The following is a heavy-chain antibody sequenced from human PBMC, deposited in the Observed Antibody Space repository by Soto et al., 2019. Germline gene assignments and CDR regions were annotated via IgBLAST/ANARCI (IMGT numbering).Heavy chain of an antibody. CDR3: ARGTGSYGHVFDY. CDR1: GASISSSGFY. CDR2: IFHRGTP. Sequence: LQLQESGPGLVRPSETLSLTCTVSGASISSSGFYWGWFRQPPGQGLECIASIFHRGTPYYNPPINTRANISGDTTKNQLSRKLSSVTAADTAVFYCARGTGSYGHVFDYWGQGTLVSVSS. D-gene: IGHD1-26*01. V-gene: IGHV4-39*01. J-gene: IGHJ4*02.